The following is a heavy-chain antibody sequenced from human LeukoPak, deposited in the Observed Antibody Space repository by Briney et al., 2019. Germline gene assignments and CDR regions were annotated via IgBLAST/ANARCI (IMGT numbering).Heavy chain of an antibody. CDR1: GFTFSSYA. J-gene: IGHJ5*02. CDR3: AKDPTIRFLEWLPTLWFDP. V-gene: IGHV3-23*01. D-gene: IGHD3-3*01. Sequence: GGSLRLSCAASGFTFSSYAMSWVRQAPGKGLEWVSAISGSGGSTYYADSVKGRFTISRDNSKNTLYLQMNSLRAEDTAVYYCAKDPTIRFLEWLPTLWFDPWGQGTLATVSS. CDR2: ISGSGGST.